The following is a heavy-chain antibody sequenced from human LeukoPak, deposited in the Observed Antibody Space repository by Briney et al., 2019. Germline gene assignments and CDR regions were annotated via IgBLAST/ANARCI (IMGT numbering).Heavy chain of an antibody. D-gene: IGHD1-26*01. V-gene: IGHV3-30*02. CDR1: GFTFSSYG. CDR2: IRYDGSNK. J-gene: IGHJ5*02. Sequence: QARGSLRLSCAASGFTFSSYGMHWVRQAPGKGLEWVAFIRYDGSNKYYADSVKGRFTISRDNSKNTLYLQMNSLRAEDTAVYYCARGQGSYHWGQGTLVTVSS. CDR3: ARGQGSYH.